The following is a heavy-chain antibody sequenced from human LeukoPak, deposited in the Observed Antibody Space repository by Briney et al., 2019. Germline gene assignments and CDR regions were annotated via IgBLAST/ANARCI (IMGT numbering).Heavy chain of an antibody. D-gene: IGHD6-6*01. J-gene: IGHJ4*02. CDR1: GFTFSSYV. CDR3: AREGDSSSWGSFDY. V-gene: IGHV3-33*01. CDR2: IWYDGSNK. Sequence: GGSLRLSCAASGFTFSSYVMHWVRQAPGKGLEWVAVIWYDGSNKYYADSVKGRFTISRDNSKNTLYLQMNSLRAEDTAVYYCAREGDSSSWGSFDYWGQGTLVTVSS.